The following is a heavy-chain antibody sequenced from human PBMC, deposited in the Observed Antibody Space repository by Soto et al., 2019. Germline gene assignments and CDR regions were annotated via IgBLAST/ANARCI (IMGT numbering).Heavy chain of an antibody. V-gene: IGHV1-8*01. J-gene: IGHJ6*03. CDR3: ARTIGGDFWSGLYYYYYMDV. CDR1: GYTFTSYD. D-gene: IGHD3-3*01. CDR2: MNPNSGNT. Sequence: ASVKVSCKASGYTFTSYDNNWVRQATGQGLEWMGWMNPNSGNTGYAQKFQGRVTMTRNTSISTAYMELSSLRSEDTAVYYCARTIGGDFWSGLYYYYYMDVWGKGTTVTVSS.